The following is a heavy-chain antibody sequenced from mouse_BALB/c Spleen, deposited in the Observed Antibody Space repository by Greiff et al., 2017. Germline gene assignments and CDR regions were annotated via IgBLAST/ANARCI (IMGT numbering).Heavy chain of an antibody. CDR3: ARKGNYGNSMDY. CDR2: ISSGGSYT. Sequence: EVQVVESGGDLVKPGGSLKLSCAASGFTFSSYGMSWVRQTPDKRLEWVATISSGGSYTYYPDSVKGRFTISRDNAKNTLYLQMSSLKSEDTAMYYCARKGNYGNSMDYWGQGTSVTVSS. D-gene: IGHD2-1*01. CDR1: GFTFSSYG. V-gene: IGHV5-6*01. J-gene: IGHJ4*01.